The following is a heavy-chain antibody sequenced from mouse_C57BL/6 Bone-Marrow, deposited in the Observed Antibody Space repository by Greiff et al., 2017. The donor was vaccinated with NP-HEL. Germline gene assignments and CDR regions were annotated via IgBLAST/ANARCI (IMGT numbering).Heavy chain of an antibody. CDR1: GYTFTDYY. Sequence: EVQLQQSGPELVKPGASVKISCKASGYTFTDYYMNWVKQSHGKSLEWIGDINPNNGVTSSTQKFTGKATLTVDKSSSTAYMELRSLTSEDSAVYYCARLKTAQAQIWFAYWGQGTLVTVSA. V-gene: IGHV1-26*01. J-gene: IGHJ3*01. D-gene: IGHD3-2*02. CDR2: INPNNGVT. CDR3: ARLKTAQAQIWFAY.